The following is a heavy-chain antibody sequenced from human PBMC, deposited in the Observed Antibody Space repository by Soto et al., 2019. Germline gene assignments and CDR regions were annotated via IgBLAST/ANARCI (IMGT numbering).Heavy chain of an antibody. Sequence: SETLSLTCTVSGGSISSSSYYWGWIRQPPGKGLEWIGSIYYSGSTYYNPSLKSRVTISVDTSKNQFSLKLSSVTAADTAVYYCASSATGYSSSWYYYYGMDVWGQGTTVTVSS. CDR3: ASSATGYSSSWYYYYGMDV. CDR2: IYYSGST. J-gene: IGHJ6*02. V-gene: IGHV4-39*01. CDR1: GGSISSSSYY. D-gene: IGHD6-13*01.